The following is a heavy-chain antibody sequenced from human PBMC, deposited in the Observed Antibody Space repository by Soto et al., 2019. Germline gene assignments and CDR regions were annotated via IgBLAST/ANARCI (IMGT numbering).Heavy chain of an antibody. D-gene: IGHD6-19*01. V-gene: IGHV4-38-2*01. Sequence: KASETLSLTCAVSGYSLTSGYYCGWIRQPPGKGLEWIGSIYHSGDTYYNPSLKSRVTISVDTSKNHFSLNLTSVTAADTAVYYCARARIVVAGTIVDYWGQGTLVTVSS. CDR2: IYHSGDT. CDR1: GYSLTSGYY. J-gene: IGHJ4*02. CDR3: ARARIVVAGTIVDY.